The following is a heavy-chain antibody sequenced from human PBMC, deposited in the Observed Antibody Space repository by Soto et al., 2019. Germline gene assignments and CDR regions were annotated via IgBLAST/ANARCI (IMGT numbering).Heavy chain of an antibody. Sequence: GGSLRLSCAASGFTFDEYAMHWVRQAPGKGLEWVSGISWNSGSIGYADSVKGRFTISRDNAKNSLHLQMNSLRAEDTALYYCAKALHYSSSAPLDYWGQGTLVTVSS. CDR2: ISWNSGSI. V-gene: IGHV3-9*01. D-gene: IGHD6-6*01. J-gene: IGHJ4*02. CDR3: AKALHYSSSAPLDY. CDR1: GFTFDEYA.